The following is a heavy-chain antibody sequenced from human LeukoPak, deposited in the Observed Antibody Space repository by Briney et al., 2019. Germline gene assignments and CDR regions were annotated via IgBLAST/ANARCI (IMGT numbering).Heavy chain of an antibody. V-gene: IGHV4-39*07. CDR3: AREGAMSGLAARPDYFDY. J-gene: IGHJ4*02. Sequence: PSETLSLTCTVSGGSISSSSYYWGWIRQPPGKGLEWIGSIYYSGSTYYNPSLKSRVTISVDTSKNQFSLKLSSVTAADTAVYYCAREGAMSGLAARPDYFDYWGQGTLVTVSS. CDR1: GGSISSSSYY. D-gene: IGHD6-6*01. CDR2: IYYSGST.